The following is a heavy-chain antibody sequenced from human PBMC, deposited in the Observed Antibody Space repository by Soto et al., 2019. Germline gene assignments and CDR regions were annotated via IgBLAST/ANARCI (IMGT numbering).Heavy chain of an antibody. V-gene: IGHV1-69*02. CDR1: GDTFAFYS. Sequence: QVQLVQSGAEVKRPGSSVKVSCKASGDTFAFYSINWVRQAPGLGLVWMGRINPILSMSNYAQRLQGRVTMTADTSTSTAYMVLNSLRSEDTAMYYCATSYGAGYRAFDYWGQGALVTVSS. CDR3: ATSYGAGYRAFDY. CDR2: INPILSMS. J-gene: IGHJ4*02. D-gene: IGHD3-10*01.